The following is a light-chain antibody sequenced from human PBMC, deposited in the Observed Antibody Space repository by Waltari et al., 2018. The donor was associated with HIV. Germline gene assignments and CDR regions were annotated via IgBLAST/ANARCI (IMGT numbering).Light chain of an antibody. Sequence: QSALTQPPSASGSPGQSVTISCTGTSSDVGGYNYVSWYQQHPGKAPKLMIYEVRKPPSGVPDRFSGFKSGNTAPLTVSGLQAEDEADYYCSSYAGSTVVFGGGNKLTVL. CDR2: EVR. CDR3: SSYAGSTVV. V-gene: IGLV2-8*01. J-gene: IGLJ2*01. CDR1: SSDVGGYNY.